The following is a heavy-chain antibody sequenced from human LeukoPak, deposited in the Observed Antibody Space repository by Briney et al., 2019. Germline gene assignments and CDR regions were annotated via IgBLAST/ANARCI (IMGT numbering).Heavy chain of an antibody. CDR1: GFAFNSYG. Sequence: GGSLRPSCAASGFAFNSYGMHWVRQAPGKGLEWVALIWYDGSNQDYIDSVKGRFTISRDNSKNTLYLQMSSLRADDAAVYYCARFNGGDSTGRFDLWGRGTLVTVSS. V-gene: IGHV3-33*01. CDR2: IWYDGSNQ. J-gene: IGHJ2*01. CDR3: ARFNGGDSTGRFDL. D-gene: IGHD4-23*01.